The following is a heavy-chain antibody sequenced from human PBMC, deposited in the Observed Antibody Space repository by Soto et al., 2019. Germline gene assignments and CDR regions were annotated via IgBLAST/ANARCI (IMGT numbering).Heavy chain of an antibody. J-gene: IGHJ4*02. V-gene: IGHV4-34*01. D-gene: IGHD2-15*01. CDR2: INHSGST. CDR3: ARVKRSGGSYLDY. Sequence: SETLSLTCAVYGGSFSGYYWSWIRQPPGKGLEWIGEINHSGSTNYNPSLKSRVTISVDTSKNQFSLKLSSVTAADTAVYYCARVKRSGGSYLDYWGQGTLVTVSS. CDR1: GGSFSGYY.